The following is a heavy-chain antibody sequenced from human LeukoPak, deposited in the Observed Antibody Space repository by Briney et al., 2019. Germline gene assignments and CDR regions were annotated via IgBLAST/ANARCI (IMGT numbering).Heavy chain of an antibody. V-gene: IGHV3-9*01. D-gene: IGHD2-2*01. Sequence: PGRSLRLSCAASGFTFDDYAMHWVRQAPGKGLEGVSGISWNSGSIGYADSVKGRFTISRDNAKNSLYLQMNSLRAEDTALYYCAKGVEVVPAAAHYFDYWGQGTLVTVSS. CDR2: ISWNSGSI. CDR3: AKGVEVVPAAAHYFDY. J-gene: IGHJ4*02. CDR1: GFTFDDYA.